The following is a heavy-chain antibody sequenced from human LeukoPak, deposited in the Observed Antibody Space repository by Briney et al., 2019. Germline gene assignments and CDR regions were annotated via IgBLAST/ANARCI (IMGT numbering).Heavy chain of an antibody. CDR3: ARGYCSGGSCYYYMDV. D-gene: IGHD2-15*01. CDR1: GFTFSSYS. V-gene: IGHV3-21*01. CDR2: ISSSSSYI. Sequence: GGSLRLSCAASGFTFSSYSMNWVRQAPGKGLEWVSSISSSSSYIYYADSVKGRFTISRDNAKNSLYLQMNSPRAEDTAVYYCARGYCSGGSCYYYMDVWGKGTTVTVSS. J-gene: IGHJ6*03.